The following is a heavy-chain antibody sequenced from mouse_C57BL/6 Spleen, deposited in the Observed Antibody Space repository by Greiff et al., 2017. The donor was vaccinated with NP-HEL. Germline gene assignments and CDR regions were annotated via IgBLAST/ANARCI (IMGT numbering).Heavy chain of an antibody. CDR2: ISSGGSYT. CDR1: GFTFGSYG. J-gene: IGHJ4*01. V-gene: IGHV5-6*01. Sequence: EVQLVESGGDLVKPGGSLKLSCAASGFTFGSYGMSWVRQTPDKRLEWVATISSGGSYTYYPDSVKGRFTISRDNAKNTLYLQMSSLKSEDTAMYYCARGRLRRAMDYWGQGTSVTVSS. D-gene: IGHD2-4*01. CDR3: ARGRLRRAMDY.